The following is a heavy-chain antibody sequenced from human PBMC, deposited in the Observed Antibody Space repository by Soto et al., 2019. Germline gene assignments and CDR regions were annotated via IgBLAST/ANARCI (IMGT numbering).Heavy chain of an antibody. J-gene: IGHJ3*02. CDR2: ISGSGATT. D-gene: IGHD2-15*01. CDR3: AKDRDYIGMVDAFDT. CDR1: GFTLRSYA. Sequence: PGGSQRLSCAASGFTLRSYAMTWVRQGPGKGLEYLSAISGSGATTYCPDSVKGRSTISRDNSKNTLYLKMNRLGAEDTAVYYCAKDRDYIGMVDAFDTWGRGTMVNVSS. V-gene: IGHV3-23*01.